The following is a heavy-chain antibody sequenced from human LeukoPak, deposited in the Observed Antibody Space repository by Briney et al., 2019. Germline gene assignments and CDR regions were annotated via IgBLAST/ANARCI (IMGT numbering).Heavy chain of an antibody. Sequence: GGSLRLSCAASGFTVSSNYMSWVRQAPGKGLEWVSVIYSGGSTYCADSVKGRFTISRDNSKNTLYLQMNSLRAEDTAVYYCARDIPPYYYDSSGYIHWGQGTLVTVSS. CDR1: GFTVSSNY. J-gene: IGHJ4*02. V-gene: IGHV3-66*01. CDR2: IYSGGST. CDR3: ARDIPPYYYDSSGYIH. D-gene: IGHD3-22*01.